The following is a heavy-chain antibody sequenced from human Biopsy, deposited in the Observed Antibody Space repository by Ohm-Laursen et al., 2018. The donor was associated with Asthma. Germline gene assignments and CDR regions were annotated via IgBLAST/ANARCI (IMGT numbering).Heavy chain of an antibody. CDR1: GYSLIDLS. CDR2: HDHVEGGT. D-gene: IGHD4-17*01. V-gene: IGHV1-24*01. J-gene: IGHJ4*02. CDR3: ASDFPKDYVRYNFQF. Sequence: ASVKVSCKISGYSLIDLSMHWVRQAPGQGLEWMGGHDHVEGGTVNSRRFQGRVTMTEDTSTDTAYMELSSLSSDDTAVHYCASDFPKDYVRYNFQFWGQGTLVTVSS.